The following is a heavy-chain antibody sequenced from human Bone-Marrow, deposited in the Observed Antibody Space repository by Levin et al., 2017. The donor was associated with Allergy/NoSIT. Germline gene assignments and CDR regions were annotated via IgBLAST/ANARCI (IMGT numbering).Heavy chain of an antibody. Sequence: NAGGSLRLSCAASGFTFSSYTMNWVRQAPGKGLEWVSSIRGSSSYITFSDSVKGRLTISRDNAKNSLYLQMNNLRAEDTAVYYCARRNDFWSRTHGGYYFFMDVWGKGTTVTVSS. J-gene: IGHJ6*03. V-gene: IGHV3-21*01. CDR3: ARRNDFWSRTHGGYYFFMDV. CDR2: IRGSSSYI. D-gene: IGHD3-3*01. CDR1: GFTFSSYT.